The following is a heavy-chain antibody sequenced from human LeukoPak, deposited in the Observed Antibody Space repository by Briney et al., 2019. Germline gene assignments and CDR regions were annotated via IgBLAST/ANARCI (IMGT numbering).Heavy chain of an antibody. CDR1: GFTFSNLW. CDR2: IKHDGSQT. D-gene: IGHD3-10*01. CDR3: FGSGSYDY. V-gene: IGHV3-7*01. Sequence: GGSLRLSGAVSGFTFSNLWIVWVRHALGKGREWVANIKHDGSQTYYLDSVKGRFTVSRDNAKHSAYLQITSLRAEDTAVYYCFGSGSYDYWDQGTLVTVSS. J-gene: IGHJ4*02.